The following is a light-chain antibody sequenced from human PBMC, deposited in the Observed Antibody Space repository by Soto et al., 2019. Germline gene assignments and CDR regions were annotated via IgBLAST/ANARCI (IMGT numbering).Light chain of an antibody. CDR3: QQYYNWPPMYT. Sequence: EIVMTQSPATLSVSPGERATLSCRASQSVSSNLAWYQQKPGQAPRLLFYGASTRATGIQARFSGSASGTEFTLTISSLQSEDFAVYYCQQYYNWPPMYTFGQGTKLEIK. V-gene: IGKV3-15*01. J-gene: IGKJ2*01. CDR2: GAS. CDR1: QSVSSN.